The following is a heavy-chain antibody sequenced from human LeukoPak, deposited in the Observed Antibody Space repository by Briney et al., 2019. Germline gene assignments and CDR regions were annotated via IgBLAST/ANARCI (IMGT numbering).Heavy chain of an antibody. D-gene: IGHD3-3*01. J-gene: IGHJ4*02. CDR3: ARDPNYDFWSGYPGHY. CDR2: INSDGSST. V-gene: IGHV3-74*01. Sequence: GGSLRLSCAASGFTFSSYWMHWVRQAPGKGLVWVSRINSDGSSTSYADSVEGRFTISRDNAKNTLYLQMNSLRAEDTAVYYCARDPNYDFWSGYPGHYWGQGTLVTVSS. CDR1: GFTFSSYW.